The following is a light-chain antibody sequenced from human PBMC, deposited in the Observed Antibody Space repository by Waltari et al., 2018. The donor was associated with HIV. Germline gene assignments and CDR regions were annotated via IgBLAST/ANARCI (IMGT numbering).Light chain of an antibody. CDR3: ASHGGIYMYV. Sequence: QSALTQPRSVSGSPGQSVTISCTGTSSDIEFDSVSWYQQHPGKAPRLIIFDVTTGPSGVPDRFSGSRSGITAPLTISGLQIDDEADYFCASHGGIYMYVFGVVTTVSVL. J-gene: IGLJ1*01. V-gene: IGLV2-11*02. CDR1: SSDIEFDS. CDR2: DVT.